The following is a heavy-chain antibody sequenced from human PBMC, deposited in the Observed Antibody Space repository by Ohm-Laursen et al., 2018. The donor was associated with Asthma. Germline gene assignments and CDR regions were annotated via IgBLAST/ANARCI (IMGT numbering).Heavy chain of an antibody. J-gene: IGHJ4*02. CDR1: GYTFTGYY. D-gene: IGHD3-22*01. CDR3: ARSRNYYDSSGYYDY. CDR2: INPNSGGT. V-gene: IGHV1-2*06. Sequence: ASVKVSCKASGYTFTGYYMHWVRQAPGQGLEWMGRINPNSGGTNYAQKFQGRVTMTRDTSISTAYMELSRLRSDDTAVYYCARSRNYYDSSGYYDYWGQGTLVTVSS.